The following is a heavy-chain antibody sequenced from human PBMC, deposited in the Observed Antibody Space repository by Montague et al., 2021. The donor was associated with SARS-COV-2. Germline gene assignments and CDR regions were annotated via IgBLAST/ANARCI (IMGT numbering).Heavy chain of an antibody. CDR1: GDSITTTNW. Sequence: SETLSLTCTVSGDSITTTNWWSWIRQSPGKGLEWIGEIFHSGTTNYNPSLKSRVSMSVDKSTNQFSLKLDSLTAADTALYFCARGEPGGYDSDWYGDAFDIWGRGTMVVVSS. J-gene: IGHJ3*02. CDR2: IFHSGTT. D-gene: IGHD6-19*01. CDR3: ARGEPGGYDSDWYGDAFDI. V-gene: IGHV4-4*02.